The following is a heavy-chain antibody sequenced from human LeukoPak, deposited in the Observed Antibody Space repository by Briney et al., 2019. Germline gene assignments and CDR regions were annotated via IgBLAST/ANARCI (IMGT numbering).Heavy chain of an antibody. Sequence: PSQTLSLTCTVSGGSISSGDYYWSWIRQPPGKGLEWIGYFYYSGSTYYNPSLKSRVTISVDTSKNQFSLKLSSVTAADTAVYYCASPSSTSSGAFDIWGQGTMVTVSS. D-gene: IGHD2-2*01. CDR1: GGSISSGDYY. CDR3: ASPSSTSSGAFDI. CDR2: FYYSGST. V-gene: IGHV4-30-4*08. J-gene: IGHJ3*02.